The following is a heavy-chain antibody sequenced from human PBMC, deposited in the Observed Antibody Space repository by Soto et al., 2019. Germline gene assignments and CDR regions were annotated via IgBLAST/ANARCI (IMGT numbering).Heavy chain of an antibody. D-gene: IGHD6-19*01. V-gene: IGHV1-3*01. CDR3: ARGKQYSSGWYGHKSGYLDY. J-gene: IGHJ4*02. CDR1: GYTFTSYA. CDR2: INAGNGNT. Sequence: GASVKVSCKASGYTFTSYAMHWVRQAPGQRLEWMGWINAGNGNTKYSQKFQGRVTITRDTSASTAYMELSSLRSEDTAVYYCARGKQYSSGWYGHKSGYLDYWGQGTLVTVSS.